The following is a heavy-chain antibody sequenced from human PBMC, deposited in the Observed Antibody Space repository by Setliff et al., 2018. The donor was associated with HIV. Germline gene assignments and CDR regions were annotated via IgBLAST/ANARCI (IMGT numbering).Heavy chain of an antibody. D-gene: IGHD3-22*01. Sequence: ASETLSLTCTVSGGSISSGSYYWSWIRQPAGKGLEWIGRIYTSGSTNYNPSLKSRVTISVDTSKNQFSLKLSSVTAADTAVYYCARVGWSGYYYDYYYYYYMDVWGKGTTVTVS. CDR2: IYTSGST. J-gene: IGHJ6*03. CDR1: GGSISSGSYY. CDR3: ARVGWSGYYYDYYYYYYMDV. V-gene: IGHV4-61*02.